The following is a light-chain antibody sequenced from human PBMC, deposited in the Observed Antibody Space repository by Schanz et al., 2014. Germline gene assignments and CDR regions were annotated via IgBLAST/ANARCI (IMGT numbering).Light chain of an antibody. CDR2: GAS. CDR1: QTITPSS. J-gene: IGKJ3*01. CDR3: DNYGGSQIFT. Sequence: EIVLTQSPGTLSLSPGEGATLSCRASQTITPSSLAWYQQKPGQAPRLLIFGASTRATGIPDRFSGSGSGTNFPPTISRLDHKVFAVYYFDNYGGSQIFTFGPGTKVDI. V-gene: IGKV3-20*01.